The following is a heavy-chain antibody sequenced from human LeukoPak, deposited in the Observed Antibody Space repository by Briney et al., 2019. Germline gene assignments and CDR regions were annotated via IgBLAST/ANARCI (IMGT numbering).Heavy chain of an antibody. V-gene: IGHV3-7*03. J-gene: IGHJ4*02. Sequence: GGSLRLSCAASGFPFNAYWMTWVRQAPGKGLEWVANIRQDGDTKYYVDSVKGRFTISSDNAMNSLYLQMNSLRAEDTAIYYCARSLPYGTTWYGRSDFWGQGTLVTVSS. D-gene: IGHD6-13*01. CDR2: IRQDGDTK. CDR3: ARSLPYGTTWYGRSDF. CDR1: GFPFNAYW.